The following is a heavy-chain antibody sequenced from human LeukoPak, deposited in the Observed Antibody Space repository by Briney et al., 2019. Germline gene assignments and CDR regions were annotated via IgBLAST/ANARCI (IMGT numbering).Heavy chain of an antibody. CDR2: VYYSGST. CDR1: GGSISTYY. Sequence: PSETLSLTCTVSGGSISTYYWSWIRQPPGQGLEWIGYVYYSGSTYYNPSLQSRVTISVDTSKNRFPLKLSSMTAADAAVYYCARHGTGYFDYWGQGTLVTVSS. J-gene: IGHJ4*02. D-gene: IGHD1-26*01. CDR3: ARHGTGYFDY. V-gene: IGHV4-59*08.